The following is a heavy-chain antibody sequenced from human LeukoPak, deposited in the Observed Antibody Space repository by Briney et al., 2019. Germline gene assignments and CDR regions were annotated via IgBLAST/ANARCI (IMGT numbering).Heavy chain of an antibody. J-gene: IGHJ3*02. CDR2: IYYSGST. CDR1: GGSISSLY. Sequence: PSETLSLTCTVSGGSISSLYWDWFRQPPGKGLEWIGYIYYSGSTNYNSSLKSRVTISVDTSKNQFSLKLSSVTAADTAVFYCSRVASGYDVFDIWGQGTMVTVSS. CDR3: SRVASGYDVFDI. D-gene: IGHD3-3*01. V-gene: IGHV4-59*11.